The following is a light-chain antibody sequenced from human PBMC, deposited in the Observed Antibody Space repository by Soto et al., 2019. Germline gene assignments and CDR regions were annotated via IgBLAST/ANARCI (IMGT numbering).Light chain of an antibody. CDR3: QHYYNTPWT. CDR1: QSVLHRSSNKNF. J-gene: IGKJ1*01. Sequence: DIVMTQSPDSLAVSLGERATVNCKSSQSVLHRSSNKNFLAWYQQKPGQPPKLLISWPSTRESGVPDRFSGSGSETDFALTISILQAEDVAVYYCQHYYNTPWTFGQGTKVEIK. CDR2: WPS. V-gene: IGKV4-1*01.